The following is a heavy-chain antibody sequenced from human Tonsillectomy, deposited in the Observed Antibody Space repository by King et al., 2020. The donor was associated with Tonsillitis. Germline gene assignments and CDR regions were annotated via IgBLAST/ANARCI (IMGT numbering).Heavy chain of an antibody. CDR2: LFDSGST. CDR3: ARHGQDRDYFYIDV. CDR1: GDSIGTNY. V-gene: IGHV4-59*08. J-gene: IGHJ6*03. Sequence: QLQESGPGLVKPSETLSLICTVSGDSIGTNYWSWIRQPPGKGLESIGYLFDSGSTNYNPSLKSRVTISADTSKNQFSLKLSSVTAADTAVYYCARHGQDRDYFYIDVWGKGTMVTVSS. D-gene: IGHD2-15*01.